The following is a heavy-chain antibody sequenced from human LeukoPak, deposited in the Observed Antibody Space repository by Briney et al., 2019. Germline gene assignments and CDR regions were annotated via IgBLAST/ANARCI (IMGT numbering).Heavy chain of an antibody. CDR3: ARQGGYSNAIGMGY. Sequence: ASVKVSCKASGYTFNNHYIYRVRQAPGQGLEWMGMINPSGGSRSYAQKFQGRVTMTRDTSTSTVYMELSSLRSEDTAVYYCARQGGYSNAIGMGYWGQGTLVIVSS. J-gene: IGHJ4*02. D-gene: IGHD5-12*01. CDR2: INPSGGSR. CDR1: GYTFNNHY. V-gene: IGHV1-46*02.